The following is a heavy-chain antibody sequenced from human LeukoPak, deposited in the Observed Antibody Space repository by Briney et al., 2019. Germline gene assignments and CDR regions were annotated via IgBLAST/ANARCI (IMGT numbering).Heavy chain of an antibody. CDR1: GFTFSSYS. CDR2: ISSSSSNI. J-gene: IGHJ6*04. V-gene: IGHV3-21*01. Sequence: GGSLRLSCAASGFTFSSYSMNWVHQAPGKGLEWVSSISSSSSNIYYADSVKGRFTISRDNAKNSLYLQMNSLRAEDTAVYYCARGPTMKMDVWGKGTTVTVSS. D-gene: IGHD3-22*01. CDR3: ARGPTMKMDV.